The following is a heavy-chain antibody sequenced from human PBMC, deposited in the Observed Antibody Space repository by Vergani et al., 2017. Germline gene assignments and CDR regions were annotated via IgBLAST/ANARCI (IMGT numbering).Heavy chain of an antibody. CDR1: GGSFTSYH. J-gene: IGHJ6*03. CDR2: IDHTGRP. V-gene: IGHV4-34*10. D-gene: IGHD4-11*01. CDR3: ARVNTETNGHLYYYYYMDV. Sequence: QVQLQESGPGLVKPSETLSLTCVVNGGSFTSYHWTWIRQSPGEGLEWVGDIDHTGRPDYNPSLKRRLTMSVDKSRNQFSLTLNSVTATDTAIYFCARVNTETNGHLYYYYYMDVWGQGTAVTVS.